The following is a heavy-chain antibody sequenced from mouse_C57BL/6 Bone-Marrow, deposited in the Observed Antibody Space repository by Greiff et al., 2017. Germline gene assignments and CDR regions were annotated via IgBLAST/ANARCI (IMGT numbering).Heavy chain of an antibody. CDR2: MHPNGGSP. V-gene: IGHV1-64*01. CDR1: GYTFTNYW. Sequence: QVQLQQPGAELVKPGASVKLSCKASGYTFTNYWMHWVKQRPGQGLEWIGMMHPNGGSPDYNEKFKSEATLSVDKSSRTAYMELSSLPSEDSAVYYCARSYDYDDYTMDYWGQGTSVTVSS. J-gene: IGHJ4*01. CDR3: ARSYDYDDYTMDY. D-gene: IGHD2-4*01.